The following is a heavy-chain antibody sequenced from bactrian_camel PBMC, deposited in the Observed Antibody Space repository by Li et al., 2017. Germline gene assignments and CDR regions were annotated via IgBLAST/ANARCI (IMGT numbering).Heavy chain of an antibody. V-gene: IGHV3S40*01. Sequence: DVQLVESGGGSVQAGESLKLSCAVSGYSVSRYEMGWFRQAPGKEREGLAAVDRRGQIQYSESVEGRSTVFRDRANKTLDLQMNSLKPEDTAMYYCASRPIDCSSGTFRRWTYNKWSQGTQVTVS. CDR1: GYSVSRYE. J-gene: IGHJ4*01. D-gene: IGHD5*01. CDR2: VDRRGQIQ.